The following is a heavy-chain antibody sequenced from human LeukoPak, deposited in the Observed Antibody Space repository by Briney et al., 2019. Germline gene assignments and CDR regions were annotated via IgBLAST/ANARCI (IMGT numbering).Heavy chain of an antibody. CDR3: ARAYSSSWYYYYMDV. CDR2: INHSGST. CDR1: GGSFSGYY. V-gene: IGHV4-34*01. Sequence: PSETLSLTCAVYGGSFSGYYWIWIRQPPAKGLEGSGEINHSGSTNYNPSLKSRVTISVDTSKNQFSLKLSSVTAADTAVYYCARAYSSSWYYYYMDVWGKGTTVTVSS. D-gene: IGHD6-13*01. J-gene: IGHJ6*03.